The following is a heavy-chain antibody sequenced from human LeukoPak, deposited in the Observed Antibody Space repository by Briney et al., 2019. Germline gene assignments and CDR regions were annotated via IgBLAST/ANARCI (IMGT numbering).Heavy chain of an antibody. CDR3: AREHCSSSSCHLDY. D-gene: IGHD2-2*01. CDR1: GGSFSGYY. Sequence: PSETLSLTCAVYGGSFSGYYWSWIRQPPGKGLDWVANIKQDGSEKYYVNSVRGRFSISRDNAKNSLYLQMNSLRAEDTAVYYCAREHCSSSSCHLDYWGQGTLVTVSS. CDR2: IKQDGSEK. V-gene: IGHV3-7*01. J-gene: IGHJ4*02.